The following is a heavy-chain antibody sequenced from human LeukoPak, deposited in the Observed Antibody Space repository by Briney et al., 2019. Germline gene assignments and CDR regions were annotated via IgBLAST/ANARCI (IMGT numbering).Heavy chain of an antibody. CDR1: GGSISSSSYY. V-gene: IGHV4-61*01. D-gene: IGHD1/OR15-1a*01. CDR2: INYSGST. CDR3: ARDLEENTLYAFDI. J-gene: IGHJ3*02. Sequence: SETLSLTCTVSGGSISSSSYYWSWIRQPPGKGLEWTGYINYSGSTNYNPSLKSRVTISVDTSKNQFSLKLSSVIAADTAVYFCARDLEENTLYAFDIWGQGTMVTVSS.